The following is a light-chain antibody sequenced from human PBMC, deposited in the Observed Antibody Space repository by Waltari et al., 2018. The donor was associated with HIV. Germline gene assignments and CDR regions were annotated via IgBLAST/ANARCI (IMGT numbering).Light chain of an antibody. CDR1: QSLLHSNGYNY. CDR3: MQALQSPRT. J-gene: IGKJ1*01. V-gene: IGKV2-28*01. Sequence: DIVMTRSPLSLPVTPGEPASISCRSSQSLLHSNGYNYLDWYLQKPGQSPQLLIYLGSNRASGVPDRFSGSGSGTDFTPKISRVEAEDVGVYYCMQALQSPRTFGQGTKVEIK. CDR2: LGS.